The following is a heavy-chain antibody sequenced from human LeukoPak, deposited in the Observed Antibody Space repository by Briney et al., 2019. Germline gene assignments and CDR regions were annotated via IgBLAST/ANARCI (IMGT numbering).Heavy chain of an antibody. CDR3: ARGYSGYGTRFDP. Sequence: SETLSLTCTVSNGSISSNSYYWSWIRQPAGKGLEWIGSIYTSGSSDYNPSLKSRVTISVDTSKNHFSLKLSSVTAADTAVYYCARGYSGYGTRFDPWGQGTLVTVSS. CDR1: NGSISSNSYY. V-gene: IGHV4-61*02. D-gene: IGHD5-12*01. J-gene: IGHJ5*02. CDR2: IYTSGSS.